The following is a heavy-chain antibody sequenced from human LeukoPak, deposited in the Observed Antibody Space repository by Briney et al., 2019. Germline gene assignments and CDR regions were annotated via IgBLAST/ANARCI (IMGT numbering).Heavy chain of an antibody. CDR2: ISSSSSYI. CDR1: GFTFSSYS. CDR3: AREMGGDHAPNDAFDI. J-gene: IGHJ3*02. Sequence: PGGSLRLSCAASGFTFSSYSMNWVRQAPGKGLEWVSSISSSSSYIYYADSVKGRFTISRDNAKNSLYLQMNSLRAEDTAVYYCAREMGGDHAPNDAFDIWGQGTMVTVSS. V-gene: IGHV3-21*01. D-gene: IGHD1-26*01.